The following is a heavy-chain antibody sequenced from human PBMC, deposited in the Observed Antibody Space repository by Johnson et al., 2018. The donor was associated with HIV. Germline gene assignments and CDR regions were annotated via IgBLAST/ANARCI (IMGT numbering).Heavy chain of an antibody. CDR1: GFTFSSYA. D-gene: IGHD2-21*02. CDR2: LSYDGSKK. CDR3: ASCGGDCRDAFDI. V-gene: IGHV3-30-3*01. J-gene: IGHJ3*02. Sequence: QVLLVESGGDVVQPGRSLRLSCTASGFTFSSYALHWVRQAPGKGLEWVAVLSYDGSKKFYADSVKGRFTISRDNSKNTLYLQMNSLRAEDTAVYYCASCGGDCRDAFDIWGQGTMVTVSS.